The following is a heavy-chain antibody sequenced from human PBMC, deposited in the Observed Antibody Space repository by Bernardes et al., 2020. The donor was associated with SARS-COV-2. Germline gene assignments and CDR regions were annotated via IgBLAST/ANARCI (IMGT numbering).Heavy chain of an antibody. V-gene: IGHV3-7*03. CDR2: INKDGSEN. Sequence: GGSLRLSCVGSGFRLSQDWMSWVRQVPGEGLEWVAHINKDGSENYYEDSVKGRFTISRDNAKNSLFLQMDSLRAEVTAVYHCARYLSHYGLDVWGQGTTVTVSS. CDR3: ARYLSHYGLDV. J-gene: IGHJ6*02. CDR1: GFRLSQDW.